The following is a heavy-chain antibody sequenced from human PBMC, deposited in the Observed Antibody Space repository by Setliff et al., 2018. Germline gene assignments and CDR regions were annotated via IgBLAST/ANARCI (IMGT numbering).Heavy chain of an antibody. Sequence: GGSLRLSCAASGFTFNTYAMSWVRQPPGKGLEWVSSISDTAIGIYYTGSVRGRFTISRDNSKKILFLQMNSLRVEDTAIYYCAKDVVGYSSTWPKRDYFDCWGQGTLVTVSS. J-gene: IGHJ4*02. CDR1: GFTFNTYA. CDR3: AKDVVGYSSTWPKRDYFDC. V-gene: IGHV3-23*01. D-gene: IGHD6-13*01. CDR2: ISDTAIGI.